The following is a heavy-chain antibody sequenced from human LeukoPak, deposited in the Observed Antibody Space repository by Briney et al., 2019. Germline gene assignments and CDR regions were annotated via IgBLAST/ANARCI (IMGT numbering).Heavy chain of an antibody. CDR3: ARVVASTSIDS. J-gene: IGHJ4*02. D-gene: IGHD2-15*01. CDR1: GYSINSGYF. CDR2: IFHTGDV. V-gene: IGHV4-38-2*02. Sequence: SETLSLTCTVSGYSINSGYFWGWVRQPPGKGPEWIVSIFHTGDVYYNPSLRSRVTLSIDTSRNQVSLKVTSVTATDTALYYCARVVASTSIDSWGQGILVTVSS.